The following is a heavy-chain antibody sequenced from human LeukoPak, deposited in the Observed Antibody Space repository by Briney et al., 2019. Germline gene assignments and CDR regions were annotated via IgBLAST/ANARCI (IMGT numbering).Heavy chain of an antibody. CDR1: GFTFSSYE. J-gene: IGHJ6*02. Sequence: GGSLRLSCAASGFTFSSYEMNWVRQAPGKGLEWVSYTSSSGSTIYYADSVKGRFTISRDNAKNSLYLQMNSLRAEDTAVYYCARVEFSYYYGMDVWGQGTTVTVSS. CDR3: ARVEFSYYYGMDV. V-gene: IGHV3-48*03. D-gene: IGHD3-10*01. CDR2: TSSSGSTI.